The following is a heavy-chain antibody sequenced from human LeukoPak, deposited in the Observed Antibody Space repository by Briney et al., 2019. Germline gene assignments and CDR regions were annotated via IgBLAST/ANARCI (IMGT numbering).Heavy chain of an antibody. Sequence: PGGSLRLSCAASGFTFSSYGMHWVRQAPGKGLEWVAFIRYDGSNKYYADSVKGRFTISRDNSKNTLYLQMNSLRAEDTAVYYCAKGEIVVVPAAKSLNWFDPWGQGTLVTVSS. D-gene: IGHD2-2*01. CDR3: AKGEIVVVPAAKSLNWFDP. CDR2: IRYDGSNK. CDR1: GFTFSSYG. J-gene: IGHJ5*02. V-gene: IGHV3-30*02.